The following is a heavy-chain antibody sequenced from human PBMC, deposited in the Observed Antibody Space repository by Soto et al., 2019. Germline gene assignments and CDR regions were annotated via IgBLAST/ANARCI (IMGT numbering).Heavy chain of an antibody. J-gene: IGHJ4*02. CDR3: AGGFSYGYIDH. Sequence: GSLRLSCAASGFTVSSNYMSWVRQAPGRGLEWLSVIFAGGGTYYADSVKGRFTISKDNSKNRVYLQMNTLRAGDTAVYYCAGGFSYGYIDHWGQGTQGTV. CDR2: IFAGGGT. CDR1: GFTVSSNY. D-gene: IGHD5-18*01. V-gene: IGHV3-53*01.